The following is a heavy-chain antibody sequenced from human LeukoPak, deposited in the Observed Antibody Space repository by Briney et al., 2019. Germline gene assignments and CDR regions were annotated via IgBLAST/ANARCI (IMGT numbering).Heavy chain of an antibody. D-gene: IGHD5-12*01. J-gene: IGHJ4*02. CDR3: ATNAGGYREAPFDY. CDR2: IHYSGST. Sequence: SETLSLTCSVSGASISSHYWSWIRQPPGKGLEWIGYIHYSGSTNCNPSLKSRVTISLDTSKNQFSLKLTSVTAADTAVYYCATNAGGYREAPFDYWGQGTLVTVSS. CDR1: GASISSHY. V-gene: IGHV4-59*11.